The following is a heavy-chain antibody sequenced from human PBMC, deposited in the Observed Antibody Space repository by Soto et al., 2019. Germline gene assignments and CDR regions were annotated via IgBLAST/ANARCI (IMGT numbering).Heavy chain of an antibody. CDR1: GYMFSNYG. D-gene: IGHD6-13*01. CDR2: ISAYNGNT. CDR3: ARVVPEQLLRYYYYYYMDV. V-gene: IGHV1-18*01. J-gene: IGHJ6*03. Sequence: QALLVQSGAEVKKPGASVKFSCKASGYMFSNYGISWVRQAPGQGLEWMGWISAYNGNTHYEQKFEDRVTMTADTSTSPAYMEVGSLTSDDTAVYFWARVVPEQLLRYYYYYYMDVWGEGTTVTVSS.